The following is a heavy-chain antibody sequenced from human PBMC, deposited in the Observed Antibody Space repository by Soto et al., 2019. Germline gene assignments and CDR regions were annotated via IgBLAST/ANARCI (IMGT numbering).Heavy chain of an antibody. J-gene: IGHJ3*02. V-gene: IGHV1-18*04. CDR1: GYTFRSYD. CDR3: ARPYSGSYWGAFDM. Sequence: GASVKVSCKASGYTFRSYDIIWVRQAPGQGLEWMGWISAYSGNAKYSQNLQGRVTLTTDTSTSTAFMELSSLRSDDTAVYYCARPYSGSYWGAFDMWGQGTMVTVSS. D-gene: IGHD1-26*01. CDR2: ISAYSGNA.